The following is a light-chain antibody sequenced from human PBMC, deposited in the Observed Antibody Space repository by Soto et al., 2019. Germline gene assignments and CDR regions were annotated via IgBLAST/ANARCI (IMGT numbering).Light chain of an antibody. J-gene: IGLJ3*02. V-gene: IGLV2-14*01. CDR1: SKDVGGYDF. Sequence: QSALTQPASVSGSPGQSITISCTGTSKDVGGYDFVSWFQQFPGKAPKVVIYDVVHRPSGLSNRFSGSKSGNTASLTISGLQPDDEADYYCGSYTASGSFVFCGGTKVTVL. CDR3: GSYTASGSFV. CDR2: DVV.